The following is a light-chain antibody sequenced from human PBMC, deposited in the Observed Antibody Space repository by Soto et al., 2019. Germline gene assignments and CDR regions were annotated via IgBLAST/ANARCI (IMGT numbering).Light chain of an antibody. Sequence: IVRTQYPATLSVSPGERSTLSCRASQSVSSNLAWYQQKPGQAPRLLIYGASNRATGIPDRFSGSGSGTEFTLTISSLQSEDFAVYYCQQYNNWPPWTFGQGTKVDI. CDR1: QSVSSN. CDR3: QQYNNWPPWT. V-gene: IGKV3D-15*01. CDR2: GAS. J-gene: IGKJ1*01.